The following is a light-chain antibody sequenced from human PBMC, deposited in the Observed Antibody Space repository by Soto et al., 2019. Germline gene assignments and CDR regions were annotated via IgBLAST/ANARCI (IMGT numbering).Light chain of an antibody. CDR2: DAS. V-gene: IGKV3-11*01. Sequence: EIVLTQSPATLSLSPGERATLSCRASQSVSSYLAWYQQKPCQAPRLLIYDASNRATGIPARLSGSGSGTDFPLTISILEPEHFAVYYCQQRSNRPPGYTCGQGTKLEIK. CDR1: QSVSSY. J-gene: IGKJ2*01. CDR3: QQRSNRPPGYT.